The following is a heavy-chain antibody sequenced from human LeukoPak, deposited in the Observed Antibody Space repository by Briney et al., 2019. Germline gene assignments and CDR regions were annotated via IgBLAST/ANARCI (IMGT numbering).Heavy chain of an antibody. Sequence: SETLSLTCAVYGGSFSGYYWSWIRQPPGKGLEWIGEINHSGSTNYNPSLKSRVTISVDTSKTQFSLKLSSVTAADTAVYYCARRTYYDFWSGYSNWFDPWGQGTLVTVSP. CDR2: INHSGST. CDR1: GGSFSGYY. J-gene: IGHJ5*02. D-gene: IGHD3-3*01. V-gene: IGHV4-34*01. CDR3: ARRTYYDFWSGYSNWFDP.